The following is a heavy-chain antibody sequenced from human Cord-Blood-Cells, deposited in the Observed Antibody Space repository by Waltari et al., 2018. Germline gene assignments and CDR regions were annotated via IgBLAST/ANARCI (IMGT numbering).Heavy chain of an antibody. V-gene: IGHV1-2*02. CDR2: SNPNSGGR. J-gene: IGHJ4*02. D-gene: IGHD3-9*01. CDR3: ARVSRSGNYDILTGNLDY. CDR1: GYTFTGYY. Sequence: QVQLVQSGAEVKKPGASVKVSCKASGYTFTGYYMHWVRQAPGQGLEWMGWSNPNSGGRKYAQKFKGRVTMTRDTSISTAYMELSRLRSDDTAVYYCARVSRSGNYDILTGNLDYWGQGTLVTVSS.